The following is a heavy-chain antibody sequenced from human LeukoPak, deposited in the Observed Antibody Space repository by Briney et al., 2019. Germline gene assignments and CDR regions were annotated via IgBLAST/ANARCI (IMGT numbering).Heavy chain of an antibody. D-gene: IGHD3-10*01. CDR1: GFTFDDYT. CDR3: AKDMVRGGGGIDYYYYYGMDV. V-gene: IGHV3-43*01. Sequence: GGSLRLSCAASGFTFDDYTMHWVRQAPGKGPEWVSLISWDGGSTYYADSVKGRFTISRDNSKNSLYLQMNSLRTEDTALYYCAKDMVRGGGGIDYYYYYGMDVWGQGTTVTVSS. J-gene: IGHJ6*02. CDR2: ISWDGGST.